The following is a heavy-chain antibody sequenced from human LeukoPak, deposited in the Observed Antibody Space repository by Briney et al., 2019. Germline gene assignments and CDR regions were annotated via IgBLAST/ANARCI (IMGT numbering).Heavy chain of an antibody. Sequence: ASVKVSCKASGYTFTSYGISWVRQAPGQGLEWMGWISAYNGNTNYAQKLQGRVTMTTDTSTSTAYMELRSLRSDDTAVYYCARDLPTVRQETYYYDSSGYYYGGELFDYWGQGTLVTVSS. CDR2: ISAYNGNT. J-gene: IGHJ4*02. V-gene: IGHV1-18*01. CDR1: GYTFTSYG. D-gene: IGHD3-22*01. CDR3: ARDLPTVRQETYYYDSSGYYYGGELFDY.